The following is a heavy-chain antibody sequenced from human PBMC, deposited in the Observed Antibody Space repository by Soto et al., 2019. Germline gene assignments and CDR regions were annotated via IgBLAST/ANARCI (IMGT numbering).Heavy chain of an antibody. CDR3: ARSDSDWLRGYNWFDP. V-gene: IGHV1-69*12. J-gene: IGHJ5*02. Sequence: QVQLVQSGAEVKKPGSSVKVSCKASGGTFSSYAISWVRQAPGQGLEWMGGIIPIFGTANYAQKFQGRVTITADESTSTAYMELSSLRSEDTSVYYCARSDSDWLRGYNWFDPWGQGTLVTVSS. CDR1: GGTFSSYA. D-gene: IGHD3-3*01. CDR2: IIPIFGTA.